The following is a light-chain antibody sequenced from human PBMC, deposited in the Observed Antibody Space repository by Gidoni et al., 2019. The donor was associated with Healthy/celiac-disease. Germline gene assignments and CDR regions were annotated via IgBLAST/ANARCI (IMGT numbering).Light chain of an antibody. Sequence: DVVMTQSPLSLPVTLGQPASISCRSSQSLLYSDGNTYLNCCQQRPRQTPRRLIYKVSHRDYGGPDRRSGSGAGSDDTLKISRGEAEDVGVYYCMQGTHRTPHTFGQXTKLEIK. CDR3: MQGTHRTPHT. CDR2: KVS. V-gene: IGKV2-30*01. CDR1: QSLLYSDGNTY. J-gene: IGKJ2*01.